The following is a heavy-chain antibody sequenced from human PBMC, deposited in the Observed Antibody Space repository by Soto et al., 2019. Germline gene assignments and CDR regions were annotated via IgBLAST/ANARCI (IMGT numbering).Heavy chain of an antibody. J-gene: IGHJ4*02. D-gene: IGHD6-13*01. CDR3: TTDLPVYGSWLPSFNY. CDR2: IKSKTDGGTT. V-gene: IGHV3-15*07. CDR1: GFTFSNAW. Sequence: PGGSLRLSCAASGFTFSNAWMNWVRQAPGKGLEWVGRIKSKTDGGTTDYAAPVKGRFTISRDDSKNTLYLQMNSLKTEDTAVYYCTTDLPVYGSWLPSFNYWGQGTLVTVSS.